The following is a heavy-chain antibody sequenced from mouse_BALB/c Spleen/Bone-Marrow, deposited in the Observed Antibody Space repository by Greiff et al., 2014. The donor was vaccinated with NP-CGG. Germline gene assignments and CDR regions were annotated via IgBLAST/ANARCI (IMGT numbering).Heavy chain of an antibody. J-gene: IGHJ3*01. CDR1: GYTFTDYN. CDR3: ARGRAYGNYVWFAY. V-gene: IGHV1S29*02. D-gene: IGHD2-1*01. CDR2: IHPYNGGT. Sequence: VQLQQSGPELVKPGASVKISCKASGYTFTDYNMHWVKQSHGESLDWIGYIHPYNGGTGYNQKFKSKATLTVDNSSSTAYMELRSLTSEDSAVYYCARGRAYGNYVWFAYWGQGTLVTVSA.